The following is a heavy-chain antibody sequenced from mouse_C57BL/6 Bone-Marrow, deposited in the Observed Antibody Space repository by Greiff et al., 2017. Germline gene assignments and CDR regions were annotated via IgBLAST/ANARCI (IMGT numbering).Heavy chain of an antibody. CDR1: GYTFTSYA. J-gene: IGHJ1*03. D-gene: IGHD1-1*01. CDR2: VYPRDGST. Sequence: VQLQQSGPALVKPGASVKLSCKASGYTFTSYALNWVKQRPGPGLEWIGWVYPRDGSTKYNEKFKGQATLTVDTSSSTAYMELHSLTSEDSAVYFCARLEFDGSSGDWYFDVWGTGTTVTGSS. V-gene: IGHV1-85*01. CDR3: ARLEFDGSSGDWYFDV.